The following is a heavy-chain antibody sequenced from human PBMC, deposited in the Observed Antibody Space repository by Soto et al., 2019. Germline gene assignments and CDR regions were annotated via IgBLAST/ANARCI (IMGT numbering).Heavy chain of an antibody. CDR3: AKDRGWYYFDY. CDR1: GFTFSSYG. J-gene: IGHJ4*02. CDR2: MSYDGSNK. V-gene: IGHV3-30*18. Sequence: GSLRLSCAASGFTFSSYGMHWVRQAPGKGLEWVAVMSYDGSNKYYADSVKGRFTISRDNSKNTLYLQMNSLRAEDTAVYYCAKDRGWYYFDYWGQGTLVTVSS. D-gene: IGHD6-19*01.